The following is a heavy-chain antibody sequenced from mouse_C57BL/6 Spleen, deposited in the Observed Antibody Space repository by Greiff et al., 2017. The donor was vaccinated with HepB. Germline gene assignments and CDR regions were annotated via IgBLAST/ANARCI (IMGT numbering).Heavy chain of an antibody. Sequence: QVQLKESGAELVRPGASVTLSCKASGYTFTDYEMHWVKQTPVHGLEWIGAIDPETGGTAYNQKFKGKAILTADKSSSTAYMELRSLTSEDSAVYYCTRDLYYDYDYYAMDYWGQGTSVTVSS. CDR2: IDPETGGT. D-gene: IGHD2-4*01. V-gene: IGHV1-15*01. J-gene: IGHJ4*01. CDR1: GYTFTDYE. CDR3: TRDLYYDYDYYAMDY.